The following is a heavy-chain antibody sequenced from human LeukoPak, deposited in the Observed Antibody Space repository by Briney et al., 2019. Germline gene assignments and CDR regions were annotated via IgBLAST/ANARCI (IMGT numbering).Heavy chain of an antibody. CDR1: GYSISSGYY. J-gene: IGHJ4*02. CDR3: ARYVVVPAAPPDY. V-gene: IGHV4-38-2*01. Sequence: SETLSLTCAVSGYSISSGYYWGWIRQPPGKGLEWIGSIYHSGSTYYNPSLKSRVTISVDTSKNQFSLKLSSVTAADTAVYYCARYVVVPAAPPDYWGQGTLVTVCS. CDR2: IYHSGST. D-gene: IGHD2-2*01.